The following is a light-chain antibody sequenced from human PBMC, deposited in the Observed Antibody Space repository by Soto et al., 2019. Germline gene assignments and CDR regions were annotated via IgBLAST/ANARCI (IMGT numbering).Light chain of an antibody. CDR1: RSDVGSYIL. Sequence: QSALTQPASVSGSPGQSITISCSGTRSDVGSYILVSWYQQHPGKAPKVMIYEVSRRTSGVSNRFSGSKSGNTASLTISGLRAEDEAEYYCCSYAGSSTVFGTGTKLAVL. CDR3: CSYAGSSTV. J-gene: IGLJ1*01. CDR2: EVS. V-gene: IGLV2-23*02.